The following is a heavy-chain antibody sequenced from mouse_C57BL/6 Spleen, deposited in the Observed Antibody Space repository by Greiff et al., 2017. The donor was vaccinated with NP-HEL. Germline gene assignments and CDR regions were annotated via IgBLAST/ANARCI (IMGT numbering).Heavy chain of an antibody. Sequence: VQLQQPGAELVRPGSSVKLSCKASGYTFTSYWMHWVKQRPIQGLEWIGNIDPSDSETPYNQKFKDKATLTVDKSSSTAYMQLSSLTSEDSAVYYCARSRYGNYPSWYFDVWGTGTTVTVSS. D-gene: IGHD2-1*01. CDR3: ARSRYGNYPSWYFDV. CDR1: GYTFTSYW. V-gene: IGHV1-52*01. CDR2: IDPSDSET. J-gene: IGHJ1*03.